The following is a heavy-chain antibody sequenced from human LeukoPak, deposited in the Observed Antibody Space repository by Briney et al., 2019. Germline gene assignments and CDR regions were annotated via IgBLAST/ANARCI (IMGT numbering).Heavy chain of an antibody. CDR3: ASWKQQLAHY. J-gene: IGHJ4*02. D-gene: IGHD6-13*01. Sequence: PGGSLRLSCAASGFTFTSYWMTWVRQAPGKGLEWVSYISSSGSTIYYADSVKGRFTISRDNAKNSLYLQMNSLRAEDTAVYYCASWKQQLAHYWGQGTLVTVSS. CDR1: GFTFTSYW. CDR2: ISSSGSTI. V-gene: IGHV3-48*04.